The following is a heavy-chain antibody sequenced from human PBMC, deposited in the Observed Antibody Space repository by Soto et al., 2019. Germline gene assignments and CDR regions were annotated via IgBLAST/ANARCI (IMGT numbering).Heavy chain of an antibody. D-gene: IGHD3-10*01. CDR3: ARGRGTMVRGATTIFYYYYYGMDV. V-gene: IGHV4-34*01. CDR1: GGPFSGYY. Sequence: PSETLSLTCAVYGGPFSGYYWSWIRQPPGKGLEWIGEINHSGSTNYNPSLKSRVTISVDTSKNQFSLKLSSVTAADTAVYYCARGRGTMVRGATTIFYYYYYGMDVWGQGTTVTVSS. J-gene: IGHJ6*02. CDR2: INHSGST.